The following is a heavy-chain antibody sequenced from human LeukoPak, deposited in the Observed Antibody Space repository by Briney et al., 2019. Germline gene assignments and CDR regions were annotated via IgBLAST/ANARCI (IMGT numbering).Heavy chain of an antibody. D-gene: IGHD5-24*01. V-gene: IGHV4-4*07. J-gene: IGHJ4*02. CDR1: GGSISNYY. CDR2: MYASGST. Sequence: PSEPLSLPCTVSGGSISNYYWSWIRQPAGEGLEWIGRMYASGSTSYNPSLKSRVTMSGDTSKNQFSLKLSSVTAADTAVYYCAASTEGLQVDYWGQGTLVTVSS. CDR3: AASTEGLQVDY.